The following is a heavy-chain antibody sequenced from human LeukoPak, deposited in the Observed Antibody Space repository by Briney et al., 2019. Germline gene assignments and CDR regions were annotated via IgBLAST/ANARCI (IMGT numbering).Heavy chain of an antibody. V-gene: IGHV3-21*01. CDR2: ISSSSSYI. CDR1: GFTFSSYS. CDR3: ARVGYSSGWYGWFDP. D-gene: IGHD6-19*01. J-gene: IGHJ5*02. Sequence: GGSLRLSCAASGFTFSSYSMNWVRQAPGKGLEWVSSISSSSSYIYYADSVKGRFTISRDNAKNSLFLQMNSLRAEDTAVYYCARVGYSSGWYGWFDPWGQATLVTVSS.